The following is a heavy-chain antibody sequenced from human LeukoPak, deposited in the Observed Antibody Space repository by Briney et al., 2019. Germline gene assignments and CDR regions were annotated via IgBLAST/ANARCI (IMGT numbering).Heavy chain of an antibody. D-gene: IGHD5-12*01. CDR1: GFTFDDYA. CDR3: AKDSGLSGSTEDAFDI. Sequence: QPGRSLRLSCAASGFTFDDYAMHWVRQAPGKGLEWVSGISWNSGSIGYADSVKGRFTISRDNAKNSLYLQMNSLRAEDTALYYCAKDSGLSGSTEDAFDIWGQGTMVTVSS. CDR2: ISWNSGSI. V-gene: IGHV3-9*01. J-gene: IGHJ3*02.